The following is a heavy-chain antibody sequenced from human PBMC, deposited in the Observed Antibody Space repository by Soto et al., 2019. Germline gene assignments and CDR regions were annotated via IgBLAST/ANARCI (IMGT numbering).Heavy chain of an antibody. CDR2: ISGSGGST. CDR3: ASSPPTTVTRSYYYGMDV. J-gene: IGHJ6*02. CDR1: GFTFSSYA. V-gene: IGHV3-23*01. D-gene: IGHD4-4*01. Sequence: GGSLRLSCAASGFTFSSYAMSWVRQAPGKGLEWVSAISGSGGSTYYADSVKGRFTISRDNSKNTLYLQMNSLRAEDTAVYYCASSPPTTVTRSYYYGMDVWGQGTTVTVSS.